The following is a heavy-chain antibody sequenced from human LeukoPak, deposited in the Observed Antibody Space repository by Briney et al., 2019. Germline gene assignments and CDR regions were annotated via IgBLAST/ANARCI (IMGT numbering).Heavy chain of an antibody. Sequence: SETLSLTCTVSGGSISSSSYYWSWIRQPAGKGLEWIGRIYSSGTPKYNPSLKSRVTMSIDTSKNQFSLMVNSVTAADTAVYYCARDKDGFHVDYWGQGILVTVSS. V-gene: IGHV4-61*02. J-gene: IGHJ4*02. D-gene: IGHD5-24*01. CDR2: IYSSGTP. CDR1: GGSISSSSYY. CDR3: ARDKDGFHVDY.